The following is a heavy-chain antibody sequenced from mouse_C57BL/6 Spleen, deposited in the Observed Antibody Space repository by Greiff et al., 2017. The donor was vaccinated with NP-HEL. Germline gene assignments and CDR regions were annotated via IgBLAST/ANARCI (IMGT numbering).Heavy chain of an antibody. Sequence: VQLQQSGPELVKPGASVKISCKASGYTFTDYYMNWVKQSHGKSLEWIGDINPNNGGTSYNQKFKGKATLTVDKSSSTAYMELRSLTSEDSAVYYCARPYSEGFAYWGQGTLVTVSA. CDR1: GYTFTDYY. CDR3: ARPYSEGFAY. J-gene: IGHJ3*01. V-gene: IGHV1-26*01. D-gene: IGHD2-12*01. CDR2: INPNNGGT.